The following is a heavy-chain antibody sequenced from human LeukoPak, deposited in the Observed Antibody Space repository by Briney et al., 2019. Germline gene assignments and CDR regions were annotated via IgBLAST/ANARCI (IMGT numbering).Heavy chain of an antibody. CDR1: GYSFTSHW. D-gene: IGHD2-2*01. V-gene: IGHV5-51*01. Sequence: GESLKISCKGSGYSFTSHWIGWVRQMPGKGLEWMGIIYPDDSDTRYSPSFQGQVTISVDKSISTAYLQWSSLKASDTAMYFCARQIEYCSSTSCDEYYFDYWGRGTLVTVSS. CDR2: IYPDDSDT. CDR3: ARQIEYCSSTSCDEYYFDY. J-gene: IGHJ4*02.